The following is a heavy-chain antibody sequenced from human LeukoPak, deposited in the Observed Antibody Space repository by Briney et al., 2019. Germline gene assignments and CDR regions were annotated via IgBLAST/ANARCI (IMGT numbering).Heavy chain of an antibody. D-gene: IGHD2-2*01. Sequence: ASVKVSCKASGGTFSSYAISWVRQAPGQGLEWMGGIIPIFGTANYAQKFQGRVTITADESTSTAYTELSSLRSEDTAVYYCARDSRYQLPVYWGQGTLVTVSS. CDR3: ARDSRYQLPVY. V-gene: IGHV1-69*13. CDR1: GGTFSSYA. J-gene: IGHJ4*02. CDR2: IIPIFGTA.